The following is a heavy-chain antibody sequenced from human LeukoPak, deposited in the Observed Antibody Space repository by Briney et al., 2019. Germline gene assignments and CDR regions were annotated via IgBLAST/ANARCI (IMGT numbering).Heavy chain of an antibody. Sequence: SETLSLTCTVSGGSVSSGSYYWNWIRQPPGKGLEWIGYIYYSGSTNYNPSLNSRVTISLDTSKNQFSLKLSSVTAADTAVFYCARDLGTQGFDPWGQGTLVTVSS. CDR3: ARDLGTQGFDP. J-gene: IGHJ5*02. CDR1: GGSVSSGSYY. D-gene: IGHD1-7*01. V-gene: IGHV4-61*01. CDR2: IYYSGST.